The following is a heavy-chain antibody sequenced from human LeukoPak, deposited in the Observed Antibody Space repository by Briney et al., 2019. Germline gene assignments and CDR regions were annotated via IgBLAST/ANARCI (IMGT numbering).Heavy chain of an antibody. Sequence: GSPVKVSCTASGGTFTSYAISWVRQAPGQGLEWMGGIIPIFGTANYAQKFQGRFTITTDESTSTAYMELSSLRSEDTAVYYCARGGGGLAYCGGDCQGAFDIWGQGTMVTVSS. V-gene: IGHV1-69*05. CDR1: GGTFTSYA. D-gene: IGHD2-21*02. CDR3: ARGGGGLAYCGGDCQGAFDI. J-gene: IGHJ3*02. CDR2: IIPIFGTA.